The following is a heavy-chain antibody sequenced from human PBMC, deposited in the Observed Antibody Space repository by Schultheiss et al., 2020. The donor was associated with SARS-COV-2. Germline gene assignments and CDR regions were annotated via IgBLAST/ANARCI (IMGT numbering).Heavy chain of an antibody. CDR1: GFTFSSYA. D-gene: IGHD6-19*01. Sequence: GGSLRLSCAASGFTFSSYAMSWVRQAPGKGLEWVSGISWNSGTVGYADSVEGRFTISRDNAKNSLYLQMNSLRVEDTAVYYCGRSGSSGWLNPIHSWGQGILVTVSS. V-gene: IGHV3-20*04. CDR3: GRSGSSGWLNPIHS. J-gene: IGHJ4*02. CDR2: ISWNSGTV.